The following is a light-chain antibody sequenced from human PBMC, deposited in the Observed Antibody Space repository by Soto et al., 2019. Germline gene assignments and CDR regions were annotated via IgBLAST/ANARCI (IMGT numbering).Light chain of an antibody. Sequence: QMTQSPSTLSASVGDRVTITCRASQSISSWLAWYQQKPGKAPKLLIYDASSLESGVPSRFSGSGSGTEFTLTISSLQPDDFATYYCQQYNSYSRTFGQGTKVDIK. CDR3: QQYNSYSRT. J-gene: IGKJ1*01. CDR1: QSISSW. V-gene: IGKV1-5*01. CDR2: DAS.